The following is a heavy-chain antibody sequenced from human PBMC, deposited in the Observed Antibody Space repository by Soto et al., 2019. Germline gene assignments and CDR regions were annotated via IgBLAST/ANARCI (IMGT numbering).Heavy chain of an antibody. J-gene: IGHJ3*02. CDR1: GFTFSTYA. CDR3: AKDLAATATGDSFDI. D-gene: IGHD1-1*01. Sequence: EVQLSESGGGLVQPGGSLRLSCAASGFTFSTYAMTWVRQAPGKGLEWVSSVTNSGSNTYHADSVKGRFTISRDNSKNMLFLQMNSLRAEDTALYYCAKDLAATATGDSFDIWGQGTMVTVSS. V-gene: IGHV3-23*01. CDR2: VTNSGSNT.